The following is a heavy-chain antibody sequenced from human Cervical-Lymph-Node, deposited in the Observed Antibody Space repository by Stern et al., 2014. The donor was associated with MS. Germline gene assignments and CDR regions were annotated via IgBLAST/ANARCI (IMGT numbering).Heavy chain of an antibody. D-gene: IGHD1-26*01. CDR2: IIPFLGTT. V-gene: IGHV1-69*06. CDR3: ARDLGVGPGAY. Sequence: QVQLVQSGAEVRKPGSSVKVSCKAAGGTISDNDIRWVRQAPGQGLEWMGGIIPFLGTTNYAQKFQGRVTISADKSTTTAYMELRGLRSEDTAVYYCARDLGVGPGAYWGQGTLVTVSS. CDR1: GGTISDND. J-gene: IGHJ4*02.